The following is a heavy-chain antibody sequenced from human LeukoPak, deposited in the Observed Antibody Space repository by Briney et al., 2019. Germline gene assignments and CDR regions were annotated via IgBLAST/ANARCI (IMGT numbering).Heavy chain of an antibody. J-gene: IGHJ6*03. D-gene: IGHD6-6*01. V-gene: IGHV5-51*01. Sequence: GESLKISCKGSGYSFTRYWIGWVRQMPGKGLEWMGIIYPDDSDTRYNPSFQGQVTISVDKSISTAYLQWSSLKASDTAMYYCARQSVGRLGSSSHYYYYMDVWGKGTTVTVSS. CDR3: ARQSVGRLGSSSHYYYYMDV. CDR2: IYPDDSDT. CDR1: GYSFTRYW.